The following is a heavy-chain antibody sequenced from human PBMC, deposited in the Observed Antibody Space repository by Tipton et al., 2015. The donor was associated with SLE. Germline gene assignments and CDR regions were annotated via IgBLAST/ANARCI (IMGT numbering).Heavy chain of an antibody. J-gene: IGHJ6*03. CDR1: GDSFYSSHDQ. CDR3: ARRKYYYMDV. V-gene: IGHV4-39*01. Sequence: TLSLTCSVSGDSFYSSHDQWGWIRQSPGKGLEWIGSRFSGGSTYYNPSLKSRVTISVDMSKSQFSLNLNLVTAADTAIYYCARRKYYYMDVWGKGATVTVSS. CDR2: RFSGGST.